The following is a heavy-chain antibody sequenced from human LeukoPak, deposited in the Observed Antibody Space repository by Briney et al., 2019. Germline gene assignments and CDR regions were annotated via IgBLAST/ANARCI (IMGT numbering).Heavy chain of an antibody. D-gene: IGHD2-15*01. CDR2: ISYDGSNK. V-gene: IGHV3-30-3*01. CDR1: GFTFSSYA. J-gene: IGHJ4*02. Sequence: PGGSLRLSCAASGFTFSSYAMHWVRQAPGKGLEWVAVISYDGSNKYYADSVKGRFTISRDNSKNTLYLQMNSLRAEDTAVYYCARDPDRSGGSCVLFSWDGPDYWGQGTLVTVSS. CDR3: ARDPDRSGGSCVLFSWDGPDY.